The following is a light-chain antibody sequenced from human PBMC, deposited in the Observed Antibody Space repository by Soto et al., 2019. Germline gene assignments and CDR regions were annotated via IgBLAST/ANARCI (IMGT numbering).Light chain of an antibody. V-gene: IGKV1-5*03. CDR2: KAS. J-gene: IGKJ1*01. CDR1: QSISSW. Sequence: DIQITQSPSTLSASVGDRVTITCRASQSISSWLAWYQQKPGKAPKLLIYKASTLESGVPSRFSGSGSGTEFTLTISILQPDDFATYSCQQYNSYSVTFGQGTKVDIK. CDR3: QQYNSYSVT.